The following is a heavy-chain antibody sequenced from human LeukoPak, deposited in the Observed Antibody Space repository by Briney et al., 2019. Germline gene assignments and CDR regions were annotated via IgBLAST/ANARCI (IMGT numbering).Heavy chain of an antibody. Sequence: GGSLRLSCAASGFTFSSYAMNWVRQAPGKGLEYVSSISYNGGSTYYANSVKGRFTISRDNSKNTLYLQMNSLRAEDTAVYCCAKETSQWELLPIDYWGQGTLVTVSS. J-gene: IGHJ4*02. CDR3: AKETSQWELLPIDY. CDR2: ISYNGGST. D-gene: IGHD1-26*01. V-gene: IGHV3-64*01. CDR1: GFTFSSYA.